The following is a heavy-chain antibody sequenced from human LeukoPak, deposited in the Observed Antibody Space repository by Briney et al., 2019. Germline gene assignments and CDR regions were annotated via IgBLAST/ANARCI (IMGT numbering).Heavy chain of an antibody. V-gene: IGHV3-74*01. D-gene: IGHD3-10*01. CDR1: GFTFSSYW. J-gene: IGHJ4*02. CDR3: ARDSPHYYGSGSYYPDY. CDR2: INSDGSST. Sequence: GGSLRLSCAASGFTFSSYWMHWVRQVPGKGLVWVSRINSDGSSTSYADSVKGRFTISRDNAKNTLYLQMNSLRAEDTAVYYCARDSPHYYGSGSYYPDYWGQGTLVTVSS.